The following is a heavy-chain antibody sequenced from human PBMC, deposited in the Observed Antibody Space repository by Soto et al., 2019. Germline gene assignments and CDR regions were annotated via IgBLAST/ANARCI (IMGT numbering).Heavy chain of an antibody. Sequence: GGSLRLSCAASGFTISDHYMDWVRQAPGKGLEWVGRSRNKANSYTTEYAASVKGRFTISRDDSKNSLLLQMNSLKTDDTAVYYCARDSYAAALDFWGQGTLVTVSS. CDR1: GFTISDHY. J-gene: IGHJ4*02. CDR2: SRNKANSYTT. CDR3: ARDSYAAALDF. V-gene: IGHV3-72*01. D-gene: IGHD2-2*01.